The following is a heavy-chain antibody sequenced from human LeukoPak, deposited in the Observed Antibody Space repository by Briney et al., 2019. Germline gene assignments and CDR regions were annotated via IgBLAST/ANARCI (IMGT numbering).Heavy chain of an antibody. Sequence: ASVKVSCKASGGTFSSYAISWVRQAPGQGLEWMGWISNYNGDTNYEQKFQGRVTMTAETSSSTVYMELRSLRFDDAAVYYCARGGISARGGLEIWGQGTTVTVSS. CDR3: ARGGISARGGLEI. D-gene: IGHD2-15*01. V-gene: IGHV1-18*01. CDR1: GGTFSSYA. CDR2: ISNYNGDT. J-gene: IGHJ3*02.